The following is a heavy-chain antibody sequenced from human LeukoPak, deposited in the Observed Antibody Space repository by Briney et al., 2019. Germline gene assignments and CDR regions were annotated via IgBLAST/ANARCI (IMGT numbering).Heavy chain of an antibody. V-gene: IGHV4-39*07. Sequence: PSETLSLTCTVSGGSISSSSYYWGWIRQPPGKGLEWIGSIYYRGSTYYNPSLKSRVTISVDTSKNQFSLKLSSVTAADTAVYYCARVTLDLNWFDPWGQGTLVTVSS. CDR2: IYYRGST. D-gene: IGHD3-16*01. CDR1: GGSISSSSYY. J-gene: IGHJ5*02. CDR3: ARVTLDLNWFDP.